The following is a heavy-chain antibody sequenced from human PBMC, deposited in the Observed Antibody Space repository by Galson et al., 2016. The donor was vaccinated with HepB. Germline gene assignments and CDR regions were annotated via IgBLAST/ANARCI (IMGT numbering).Heavy chain of an antibody. Sequence: SVKVSCKASGYTFTNYYIHWVRQAPGQGLEWVGDINPSGTSTSYAQKLQGRVTVSRDTSTSTVYMELSSLRSEDTAVYYCARDLYSSSSGQEGMDIWGQGTTVTVAS. CDR2: INPSGTST. D-gene: IGHD6-6*01. CDR3: ARDLYSSSSGQEGMDI. V-gene: IGHV1-46*04. CDR1: GYTFTNYY. J-gene: IGHJ6*02.